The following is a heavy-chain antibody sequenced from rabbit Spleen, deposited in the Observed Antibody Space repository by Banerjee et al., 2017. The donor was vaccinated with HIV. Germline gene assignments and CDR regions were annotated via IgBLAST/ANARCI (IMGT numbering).Heavy chain of an antibody. CDR2: IDPLFGST. CDR3: VRDQAGYVGYYNL. J-gene: IGHJ4*01. D-gene: IGHD1-1*01. Sequence: QEQLVESGGGLVQPGGSLKLSCKASGFDFSNYGVSWVRQPPGKGLEWIGYIDPLFGSTYYANWVNGRFSISRENTQNTVYLQLNSLTAADTATYFCVRDQAGYVGYYNLWGPGTLVTVS. V-gene: IGHV1S47*01. CDR1: GFDFSNYG.